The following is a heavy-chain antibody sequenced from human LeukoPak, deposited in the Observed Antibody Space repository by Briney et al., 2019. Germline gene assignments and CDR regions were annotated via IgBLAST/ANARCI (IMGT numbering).Heavy chain of an antibody. V-gene: IGHV4-59*11. CDR3: ARHSGYSGYDYFDF. D-gene: IGHD5-12*01. J-gene: IGHJ4*02. CDR2: IYYSGST. CDR1: GGSISSHY. Sequence: SETLSLTCTVSGGSISSHYWSWIRQPPGKGLEWIGYIYYSGSTNYNPSLKSRVTISVDTSKNQFSLKLSSVTAADTAVYYCARHSGYSGYDYFDFWGQGALVTVSP.